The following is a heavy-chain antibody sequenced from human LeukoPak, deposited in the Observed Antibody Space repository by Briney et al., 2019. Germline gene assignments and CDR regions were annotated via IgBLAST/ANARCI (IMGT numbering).Heavy chain of an antibody. V-gene: IGHV3-30*19. J-gene: IGHJ4*02. D-gene: IGHD6-19*01. Sequence: GGSLRLSCAASGFTFSSHGMHWVRQAPGKGLEWVAVISYDGSNKYYADSVKGRFTISRDNSKNTLYLQMNSLRAEDTAVYYCARDTPEYSSGWYGRFDYWGQGTLVTVSS. CDR3: ARDTPEYSSGWYGRFDY. CDR1: GFTFSSHG. CDR2: ISYDGSNK.